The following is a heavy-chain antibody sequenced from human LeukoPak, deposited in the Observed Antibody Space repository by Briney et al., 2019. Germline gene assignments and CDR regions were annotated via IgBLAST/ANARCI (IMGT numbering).Heavy chain of an antibody. D-gene: IGHD2-2*01. CDR3: ARAQSSTLISYGGFDY. Sequence: PSETLSLTCTVSGGSISSYYWSWIRQPPGKGLEWIGYIYYSGSTNYNPSLKSRVTISVDMSKNQVSLKLSSVTAADTAVYFCARAQSSTLISYGGFDYWGQGTLVTVSS. CDR1: GGSISSYY. V-gene: IGHV4-59*01. J-gene: IGHJ4*02. CDR2: IYYSGST.